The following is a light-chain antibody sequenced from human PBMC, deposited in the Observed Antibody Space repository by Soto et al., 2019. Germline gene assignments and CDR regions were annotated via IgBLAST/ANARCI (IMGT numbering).Light chain of an antibody. CDR3: QQYNSYSALT. CDR1: QSISSW. J-gene: IGKJ4*01. V-gene: IGKV1-5*03. CDR2: KAS. Sequence: DIQMTQSPSTLSASVGDRVTITCRASQSISSWLAWYQQKPGKAPKLLIYKASSLESGVPSRFSGSGSGTEFTLTISSRQPAEFATYYCQQYNSYSALTFGGGTTLEIK.